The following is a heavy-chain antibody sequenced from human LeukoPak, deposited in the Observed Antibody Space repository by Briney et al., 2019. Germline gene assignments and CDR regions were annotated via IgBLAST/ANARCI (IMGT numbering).Heavy chain of an antibody. CDR1: GGSISSYY. V-gene: IGHV4-59*01. Sequence: SETLSLTCTVSGGSISSYYWSWIRQPPGKGLEWIGYIYYSGSTNYNPSLKSRVTISVDTSKNQFSLKLSSVTAADTAVYYCARDVPDCTNGVCYPCGIDVWGQGTTVTVSS. D-gene: IGHD2-8*01. CDR3: ARDVPDCTNGVCYPCGIDV. J-gene: IGHJ6*02. CDR2: IYYSGST.